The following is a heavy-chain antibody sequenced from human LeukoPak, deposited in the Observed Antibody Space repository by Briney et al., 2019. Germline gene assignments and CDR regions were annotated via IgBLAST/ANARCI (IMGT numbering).Heavy chain of an antibody. CDR3: VSAYGGLLDY. CDR2: ISGSGTTI. J-gene: IGHJ4*02. D-gene: IGHD3-16*01. Sequence: PGGSLRLSCAASGFTFSTYEMNWVRQVPGKGLEWVSYISGSGTTIYYADSVKGRSAISRDNTKNSMYLQMNSLRAEDTAVYYCVSAYGGLLDYWGQGTLVTVSS. CDR1: GFTFSTYE. V-gene: IGHV3-48*03.